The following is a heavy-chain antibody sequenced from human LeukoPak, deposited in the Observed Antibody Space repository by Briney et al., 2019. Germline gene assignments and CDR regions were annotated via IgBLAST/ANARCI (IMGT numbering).Heavy chain of an antibody. J-gene: IGHJ4*02. CDR1: GYSFTSNY. CDR3: ARADVSGSYYHLDH. D-gene: IGHD3-10*01. CDR2: ISFHNGNT. V-gene: IGHV1-18*04. Sequence: ASVKVSCTASGYSFTSNYIHWVRQAPGQGLEWMGWISFHNGNTNYAQKLQGRVTMTTDRSTTTAYMELRSLRSDDTAVYYCARADVSGSYYHLDHWGQGTLVTVSS.